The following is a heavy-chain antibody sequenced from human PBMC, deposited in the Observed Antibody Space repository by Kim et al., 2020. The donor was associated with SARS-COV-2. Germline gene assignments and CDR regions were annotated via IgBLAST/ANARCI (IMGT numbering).Heavy chain of an antibody. Sequence: AGSESYYVDTVRGRFTISRANAENSFYLQMNSLRADDTAVYYCARDWGDYWGQGTLVTVSS. CDR3: ARDWGDY. CDR2: AGSES. V-gene: IGHV3-7*03. J-gene: IGHJ4*02. D-gene: IGHD3-16*01.